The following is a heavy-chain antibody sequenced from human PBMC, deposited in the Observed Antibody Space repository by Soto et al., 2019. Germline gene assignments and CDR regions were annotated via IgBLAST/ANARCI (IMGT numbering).Heavy chain of an antibody. CDR1: GYTFTSYA. J-gene: IGHJ5*02. D-gene: IGHD6-19*01. V-gene: IGHV1-3*01. Sequence: GASVKVSCKASGYTFTSYAMHWVRQAPGQRLEWMGWINAGNGNTKYSQKFQGRVTITRDTSASTAYMELSSLRSEDTAVYYCARVEVDSSGWYSGLDWFDPWGQGTLVTVSS. CDR2: INAGNGNT. CDR3: ARVEVDSSGWYSGLDWFDP.